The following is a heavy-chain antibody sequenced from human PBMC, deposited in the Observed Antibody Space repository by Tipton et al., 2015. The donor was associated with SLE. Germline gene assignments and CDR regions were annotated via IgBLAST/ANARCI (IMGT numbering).Heavy chain of an antibody. CDR2: ISSSSVYI. CDR3: ARAAELGVVYYHYYLDV. CDR1: GFTFSSYS. V-gene: IGHV3-21*06. J-gene: IGHJ6*03. Sequence: SLRLSCAASGFTFSSYSMDWVRQAPGKGLEWVSSISSSSVYIYYADSVKGRFTISRDNAKNSLYLQMNSLRDEDTAVYYCARAAELGVVYYHYYLDVWGKGTTVTVSS. D-gene: IGHD1-26*01.